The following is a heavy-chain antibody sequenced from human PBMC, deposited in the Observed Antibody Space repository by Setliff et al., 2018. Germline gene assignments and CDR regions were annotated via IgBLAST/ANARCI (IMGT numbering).Heavy chain of an antibody. V-gene: IGHV1-3*01. CDR1: GYTFTSYS. Sequence: ASVKVSCKASGYTFTSYSMHWVRQAPGQSLEWMGWINAGNGNTKYSQKFQGRVTITRDTSASTAYMELSSLRSEDTAVYFCAGVLRDYYGSESYYNWFDPWGQGTLVTVSS. CDR2: INAGNGNT. J-gene: IGHJ5*02. D-gene: IGHD3-10*01. CDR3: AGVLRDYYGSESYYNWFDP.